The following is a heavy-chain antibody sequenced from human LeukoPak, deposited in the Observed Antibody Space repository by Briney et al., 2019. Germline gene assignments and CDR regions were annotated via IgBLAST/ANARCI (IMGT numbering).Heavy chain of an antibody. CDR3: VVGAPGYNWFDP. V-gene: IGHV1-69*05. Sequence: ASVKVSCKASGGTFSSYAISWVRQAPGQGLEWMGGIIPIFGTANYAQKFQGRVTITTDESTSTAYMELSSLRSEDTAVYYCVVGAPGYNWFDPWGQGTLVTVSS. CDR2: IIPIFGTA. D-gene: IGHD1-26*01. CDR1: GGTFSSYA. J-gene: IGHJ5*02.